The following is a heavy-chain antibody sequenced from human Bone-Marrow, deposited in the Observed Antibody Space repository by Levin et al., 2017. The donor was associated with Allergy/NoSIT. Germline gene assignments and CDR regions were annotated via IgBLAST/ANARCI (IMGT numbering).Heavy chain of an antibody. D-gene: IGHD4-23*01. J-gene: IGHJ6*02. CDR3: ARANDNGGSNHYYGVDG. V-gene: IGHV3-33*01. Sequence: GGSLRLSCEASGFSFSRYAIHWVRQAPGKGLEWVALIWYDGSKTFYVDSVKGRSTTSRDNSKNTAYLQMNTLRVEDTAIYYCARANDNGGSNHYYGVDGWGQGTTVTVSS. CDR1: GFSFSRYA. CDR2: IWYDGSKT.